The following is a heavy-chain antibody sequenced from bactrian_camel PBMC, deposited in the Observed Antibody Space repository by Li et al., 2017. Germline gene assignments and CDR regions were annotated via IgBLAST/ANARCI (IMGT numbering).Heavy chain of an antibody. D-gene: IGHD2*01. CDR2: IETDGDYT. CDR3: ARVFTGGYPYEYDF. J-gene: IGHJ4*01. CDR1: GFTFSVYY. Sequence: HVQLVESGGGLVQPGGSLTLSCAASGFTFSVYYISWVRQIPGKGLEWVSSIETDGDYTKYADSVKGRFTISRDNAKNTLYLQLSSLKTEDTAMYYCARVFTGGYPYEYDFWGPGTQVTVS. V-gene: IGHV3-2*01.